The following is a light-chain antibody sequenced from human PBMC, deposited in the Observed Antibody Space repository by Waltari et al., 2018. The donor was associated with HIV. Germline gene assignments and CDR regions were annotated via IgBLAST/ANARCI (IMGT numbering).Light chain of an antibody. CDR1: RSDVGGYNY. J-gene: IGLJ2*01. V-gene: IGLV2-14*01. CDR2: EVS. CDR3: SSYTSSSTVV. Sequence: QSALTQPASVSGSPGQSITISCTGTRSDVGGYNYVSWYQLHPGKAPKLMIYEVSNRPAGVSKRFSGSKAGNTASLTISGLQAEDEADYYCSSYTSSSTVVFGGGTKLTVL.